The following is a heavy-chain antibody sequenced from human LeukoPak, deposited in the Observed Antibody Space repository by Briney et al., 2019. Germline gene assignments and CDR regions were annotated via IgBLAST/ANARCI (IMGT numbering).Heavy chain of an antibody. V-gene: IGHV3-74*01. CDR2: INSDGSST. CDR1: EFTFSSYW. J-gene: IGHJ4*02. CDR3: ARSSYYDFWSGYQPLFDY. D-gene: IGHD3-3*01. Sequence: PGGSLRLSCAASEFTFSSYWMHWVRQAPGKGLVWVSRINSDGSSTSYADSVKGRFTISRDNAKNTLYLQMNSLRAEDTAVYYCARSSYYDFWSGYQPLFDYWGQGTLVTVSS.